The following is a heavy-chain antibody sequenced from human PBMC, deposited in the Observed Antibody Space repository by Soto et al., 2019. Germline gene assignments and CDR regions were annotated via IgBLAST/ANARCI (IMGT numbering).Heavy chain of an antibody. CDR1: GFTFSSHW. CDR2: IKDDGSEK. D-gene: IGHD1-1*01. CDR3: ARATGTTYYFDS. V-gene: IGHV3-7*03. J-gene: IGHJ4*02. Sequence: EVQLVESGGGLVQPGGSLRLSCVASGFTFSSHWMTWVRQAPGKGLEWVANIKDDGSEKYYVDSVKGRFTISRDNTKNSLFLQMSSLGAEDTAVYFCARATGTTYYFDSWGQGTLVTVSS.